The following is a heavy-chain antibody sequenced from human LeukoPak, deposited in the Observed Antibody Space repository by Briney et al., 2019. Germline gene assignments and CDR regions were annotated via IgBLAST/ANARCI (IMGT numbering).Heavy chain of an antibody. J-gene: IGHJ3*02. V-gene: IGHV3-23*01. CDR1: GFTFKTYG. CDR3: AKPLGPRNAFDI. CDR2: ISGGGGST. Sequence: GGSLRLSCAASGFTFKTYGMSWVRQAPGKGLEWVSAISGGGGSTYYADSVQGRFTISRDNSKNTLYLQMNSLRAEDTAVYYCAKPLGPRNAFDIWGQGTVVTVSS.